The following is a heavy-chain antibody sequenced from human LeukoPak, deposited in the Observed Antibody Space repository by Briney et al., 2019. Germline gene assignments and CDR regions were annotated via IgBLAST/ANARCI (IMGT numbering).Heavy chain of an antibody. D-gene: IGHD1-26*01. CDR3: ARALGSYSDY. CDR1: GFTFSTSW. Sequence: GGSLRLSCAGSGFTFSTSWMHWVRQAPGKALVWVSRINDDGSRINYADSVKGRFTISRDNAKNTLYLQMSSLRAEDTAVYYCARALGSYSDYWGQGALVSVSS. J-gene: IGHJ4*02. V-gene: IGHV3-74*01. CDR2: INDDGSRI.